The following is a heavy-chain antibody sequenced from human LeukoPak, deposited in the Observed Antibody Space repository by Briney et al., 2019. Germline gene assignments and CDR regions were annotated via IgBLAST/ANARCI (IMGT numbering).Heavy chain of an antibody. J-gene: IGHJ3*01. D-gene: IGHD3-22*01. CDR1: GFTFSSYG. CDR3: ARDKSGLYYYEP. Sequence: GGSLRLSCAASGFTFSSYGMHWVRQAPGKGLEWVAFIRYDGSNKYYADSVKGRFTISRDNSKNTLYLQMNSLRAEDTAVYYCARDKSGLYYYEPWGQGTMVTVSS. V-gene: IGHV3-30*02. CDR2: IRYDGSNK.